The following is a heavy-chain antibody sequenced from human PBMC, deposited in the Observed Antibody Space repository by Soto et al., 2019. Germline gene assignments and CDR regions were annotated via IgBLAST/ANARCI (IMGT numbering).Heavy chain of an antibody. J-gene: IGHJ3*02. V-gene: IGHV3-73*01. CDR1: GFTFSGSA. D-gene: IGHD3-22*01. Sequence: GGSLRLSCAASGFTFSGSAMHWVRQASGKGLEWVGRIRSKANSYATAYATSVKGRFTISRDDSKNTAYLQMNSLKTEDTAVYYCTGDYYDSSGYGPVGAFDIWGQGTMVTVSS. CDR2: IRSKANSYAT. CDR3: TGDYYDSSGYGPVGAFDI.